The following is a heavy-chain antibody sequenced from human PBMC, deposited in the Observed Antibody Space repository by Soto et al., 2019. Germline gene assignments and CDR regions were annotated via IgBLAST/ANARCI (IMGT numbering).Heavy chain of an antibody. J-gene: IGHJ4*02. Sequence: QVQLQESGPGLVKPSQTLSLTCTVSGGSISSGGYCWSWLRQHPGEGLEWIGFMYNSGSTSYNPSLKRRATISVDTSTNQFSLNLRSVTAADTAVYYCARGGDTTKVDYWGQGTLVTVSS. CDR1: GGSISSGGYC. CDR2: MYNSGST. D-gene: IGHD3-16*01. V-gene: IGHV4-31*03. CDR3: ARGGDTTKVDY.